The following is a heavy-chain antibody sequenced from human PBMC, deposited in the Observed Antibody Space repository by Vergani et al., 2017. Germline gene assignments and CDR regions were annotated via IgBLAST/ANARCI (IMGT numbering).Heavy chain of an antibody. D-gene: IGHD3-10*01. CDR3: VRTVALWFWETKDGGWFDP. V-gene: IGHV4-38-2*01. CDR1: GYSITSGYY. CDR2: IYHTGSA. J-gene: IGHJ5*02. Sequence: QVQLLESGPGLLKPSETLSLTCSVSGYSITSGYYWGWIRQPPGGGLEWIGSIYHTGSAYYNPSLKSRVTVSVDTSMNQISLKLNSVTAAGAAVYYCVRTVALWFWETKDGGWFDPWGQGTLVTVTS.